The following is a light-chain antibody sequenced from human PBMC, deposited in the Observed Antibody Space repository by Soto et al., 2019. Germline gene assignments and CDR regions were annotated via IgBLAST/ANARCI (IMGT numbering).Light chain of an antibody. CDR2: AAS. J-gene: IGKJ1*01. CDR3: QHYNSYPEA. CDR1: QNIITF. Sequence: HAPSSLSASVGDRVTITCRASQNIITFLNWYQQKPGQAPKFLIYAASSLQSGVPSRFSGRGSGTEFNLTISSLQPDDFATYYCQHYNSYPEAFGQGTKLDIK. V-gene: IGKV1-39*01.